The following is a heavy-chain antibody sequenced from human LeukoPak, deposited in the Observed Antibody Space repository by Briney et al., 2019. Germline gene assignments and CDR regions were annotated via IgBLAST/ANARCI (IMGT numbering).Heavy chain of an antibody. J-gene: IGHJ5*02. V-gene: IGHV6-1*01. CDR2: TYYRAKWYN. Sequence: SQTLSLTCALSGDSVSSNSAAWNWIRQSPSSGLEWLGRTYYRAKWYNDYAVSVKSRITINPATSKNQFSPQLNSVTPECTAVSYCASGLAWFGELSYNWFDPWGQGTLVTVSS. D-gene: IGHD3-10*01. CDR1: GDSVSSNSAA. CDR3: ASGLAWFGELSYNWFDP.